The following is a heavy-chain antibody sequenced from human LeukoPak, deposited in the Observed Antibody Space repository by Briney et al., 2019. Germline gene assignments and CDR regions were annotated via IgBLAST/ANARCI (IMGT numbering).Heavy chain of an antibody. CDR3: ARKLGIDAFDI. D-gene: IGHD7-27*01. J-gene: IGHJ3*02. CDR2: IYYSGST. Sequence: PSETLSLTCTVSGGSISSYYWSWIRQPPGKGLEWIGYIYYSGSTSYNPSLKSRVTISVDASKNQFSLKLSSVTAADTAVYYCARKLGIDAFDIWGQGTTVTVSS. V-gene: IGHV4-59*01. CDR1: GGSISSYY.